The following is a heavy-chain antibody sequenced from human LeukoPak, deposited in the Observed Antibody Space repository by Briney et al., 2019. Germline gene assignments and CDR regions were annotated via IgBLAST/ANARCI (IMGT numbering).Heavy chain of an antibody. Sequence: GGSLRLSCAASGFTFSSYGMHWVRQAPGKGLEWVAVTSYDGSNKYYADSVKGRFTISRDNSKNTLYLQMNSLRAEDTAVYYCARGKWPQGYYFDYWGQGTLVTVSS. CDR1: GFTFSSYG. D-gene: IGHD2-8*01. CDR2: TSYDGSNK. CDR3: ARGKWPQGYYFDY. J-gene: IGHJ4*02. V-gene: IGHV3-30*03.